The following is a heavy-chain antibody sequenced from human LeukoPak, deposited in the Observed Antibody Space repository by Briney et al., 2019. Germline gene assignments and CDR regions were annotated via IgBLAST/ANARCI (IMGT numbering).Heavy chain of an antibody. J-gene: IGHJ3*02. V-gene: IGHV1-69*05. D-gene: IGHD2-15*01. CDR1: GGTFSSYA. CDR2: IIPIFGTA. CDR3: AKVVGYWNGLDAFDI. Sequence: SVKVSCKASGGTFSSYAISWVRQAPGQGLEWMGGIIPIFGTANYAQKFQGRVTITTDESTSTAYMELSSLRSEDTAVYYCAKVVGYWNGLDAFDIWGQGTMVTVSS.